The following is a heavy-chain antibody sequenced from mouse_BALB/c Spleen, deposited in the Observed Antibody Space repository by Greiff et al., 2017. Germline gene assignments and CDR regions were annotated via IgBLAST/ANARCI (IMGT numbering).Heavy chain of an antibody. D-gene: IGHD2-1*01. J-gene: IGHJ4*01. CDR2: INPSNGRT. CDR3: ARGNYGNPYAMDY. Sequence: VQLQQPGAELVKPGASVKLSCKASGYTFTSYWMPWVKQRPGQGLEWIGEINPSNGRTNYNETFKSKATLTVDKSSSTAYMQLSSLTSEDSEVYYCARGNYGNPYAMDYWGQGTSVTVSS. CDR1: GYTFTSYW. V-gene: IGHV1S81*02.